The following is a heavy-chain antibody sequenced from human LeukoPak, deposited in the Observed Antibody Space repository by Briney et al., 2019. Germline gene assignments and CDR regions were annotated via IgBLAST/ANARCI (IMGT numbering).Heavy chain of an antibody. CDR3: ARDQEGSWFEP. CDR2: ISCSSSYI. J-gene: IGHJ5*02. V-gene: IGHV3-21*01. Sequence: GGSLRLSCAASGFTFSSYSMNWVRQAPGKGLEWVSSISCSSSYIYYADPVKGRFTISRDNAKCSLYLQMNSLRAEVRAVDYCARDQEGSWFEPWGEGALVSVSS. CDR1: GFTFSSYS.